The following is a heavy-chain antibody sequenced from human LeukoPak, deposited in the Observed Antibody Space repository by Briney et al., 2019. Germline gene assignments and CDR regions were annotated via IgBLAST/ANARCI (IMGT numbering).Heavy chain of an antibody. CDR3: VTFRYLATMVSF. J-gene: IGHJ4*02. CDR2: IREDGGER. Sequence: PGGSLRLSCAASGFTFSNYWMHWVRQAPGKGLEWVATIREDGGERNYVDSVKGRFTISRDNAGNSLSLQMNSLRVEDTAVYYCVTFRYLATMVSFWGQGTLVTVSS. D-gene: IGHD5-24*01. CDR1: GFTFSNYW. V-gene: IGHV3-7*01.